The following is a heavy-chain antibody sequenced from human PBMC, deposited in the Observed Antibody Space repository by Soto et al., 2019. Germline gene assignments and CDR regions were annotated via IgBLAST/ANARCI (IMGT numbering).Heavy chain of an antibody. CDR1: GFTFSSYG. CDR2: ISYDGSNK. J-gene: IGHJ4*02. V-gene: IGHV3-30*18. CDR3: AKDRGRWYYYGSGSYLAIDY. Sequence: VGSLRLSCAASGFTFSSYGIHWVRQAPGKGLEWVAVISYDGSNKYYADSVKGRFTISRDNAKNTLFLQMNSLRAEDTAMYKCAKDRGRWYYYGSGSYLAIDYWGQGTLVTVSS. D-gene: IGHD3-10*01.